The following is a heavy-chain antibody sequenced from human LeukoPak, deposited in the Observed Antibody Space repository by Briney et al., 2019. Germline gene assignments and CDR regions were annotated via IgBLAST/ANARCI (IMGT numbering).Heavy chain of an antibody. CDR3: ARRDYYYGSGSYTPPHY. CDR1: GGTFSSYA. Sequence: ASVKVSCKASGGTFSSYAISWVRQAPGQGLEWMGGIIPIFGTANYAQKFQGRVTITADKSTSTAYMELSSLRSEDTAVYYCARRDYYYGSGSYTPPHYWGQGTLVSVSS. V-gene: IGHV1-69*06. CDR2: IIPIFGTA. J-gene: IGHJ4*02. D-gene: IGHD3-10*01.